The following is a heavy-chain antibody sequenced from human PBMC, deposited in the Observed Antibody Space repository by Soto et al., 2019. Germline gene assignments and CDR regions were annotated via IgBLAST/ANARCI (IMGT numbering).Heavy chain of an antibody. CDR2: ISPSNSNT. CDR1: VYTFTRQG. CDR3: ARVLGAYSSSWDFDS. J-gene: IGHJ4*02. Sequence: QLPLVQSGAEVKKPVASVGISCKASVYTFTRQGLSWVRQTPGQGLEWMGWISPSNSNTNSAQRVQGRVTMTTDTSTSAAYMELRSLRSDDTAVYYCARVLGAYSSSWDFDSWGKGTLVTVSS. D-gene: IGHD6-13*01. V-gene: IGHV1-18*01.